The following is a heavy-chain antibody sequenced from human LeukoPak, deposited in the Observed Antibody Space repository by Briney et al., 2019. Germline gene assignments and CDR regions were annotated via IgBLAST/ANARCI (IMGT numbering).Heavy chain of an antibody. Sequence: SETLSLTCTVPGGSITSYYWSWIRQPPGKGLEWIGYIYYSGSTNYNPPLKSRVTISVDTSKNQFSLKLNSVTAADTAVYYCARTARFLGEFDSWGQGTLVTVSS. CDR1: GGSITSYY. CDR2: IYYSGST. D-gene: IGHD3-10*01. J-gene: IGHJ4*02. CDR3: ARTARFLGEFDS. V-gene: IGHV4-59*01.